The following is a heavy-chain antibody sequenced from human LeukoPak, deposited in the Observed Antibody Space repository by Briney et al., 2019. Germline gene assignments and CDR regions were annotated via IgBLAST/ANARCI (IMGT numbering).Heavy chain of an antibody. Sequence: GGSLRLSCAASGFTFSSYAMHWVRQAPGKGLEWVAVISYDGSNKYYADSVKGRFTISRDNSKNTLYLQMNSLRAEDTAVYYCANSPSYDFWTGYMDVWGKGTTVTVSS. D-gene: IGHD3-3*01. J-gene: IGHJ6*03. CDR2: ISYDGSNK. V-gene: IGHV3-30-3*01. CDR1: GFTFSSYA. CDR3: ANSPSYDFWTGYMDV.